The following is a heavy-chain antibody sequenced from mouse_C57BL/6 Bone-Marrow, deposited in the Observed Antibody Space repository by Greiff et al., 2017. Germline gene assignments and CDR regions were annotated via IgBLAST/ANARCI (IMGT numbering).Heavy chain of an antibody. Sequence: QVQLQQPGTELVKPGASVKLSCKASGYTFTSYWMHWVKQRPGQGLEWIGNINPSNGGTNYNEKIKSKATLSVDKSSSTAYMHLSSLTSEDSAVYYCSREEDYDSNYLNPHYAMDYWGQGTSVTVSS. CDR1: GYTFTSYW. CDR2: INPSNGGT. J-gene: IGHJ4*01. D-gene: IGHD2-5*01. CDR3: SREEDYDSNYLNPHYAMDY. V-gene: IGHV1-53*01.